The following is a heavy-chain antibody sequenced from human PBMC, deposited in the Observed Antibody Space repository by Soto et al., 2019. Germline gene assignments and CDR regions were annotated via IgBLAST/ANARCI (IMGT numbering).Heavy chain of an antibody. Sequence: SETLSLTCTVSGGSVSSGSYYWSWIRQHPGKGLEWIGYIYYSGSTNNNPSLKSRVTISVDTSKNQFSLKLSSVTAADTAVYYCARDRAVTGTTYYYGMDVWGQGTTVTVSS. CDR1: GGSVSSGSYY. D-gene: IGHD1-7*01. CDR2: IYYSGST. CDR3: ARDRAVTGTTYYYGMDV. V-gene: IGHV4-61*01. J-gene: IGHJ6*02.